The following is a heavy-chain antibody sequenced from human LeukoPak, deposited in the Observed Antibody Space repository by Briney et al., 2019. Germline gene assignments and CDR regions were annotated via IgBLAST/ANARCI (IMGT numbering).Heavy chain of an antibody. CDR3: ARDQGGGYSYGWQSFDY. Sequence: PGGSLRLSCAASGFTFRSYSMNWVRQAPGKGLEWVSYISSSSSTIYYADSVKGRFTISRDNAKNSLYLQMNSLRAEDTAVYYCARDQGGGYSYGWQSFDYWGQGTLVTVSS. J-gene: IGHJ4*02. D-gene: IGHD5-18*01. V-gene: IGHV3-48*04. CDR2: ISSSSSTI. CDR1: GFTFRSYS.